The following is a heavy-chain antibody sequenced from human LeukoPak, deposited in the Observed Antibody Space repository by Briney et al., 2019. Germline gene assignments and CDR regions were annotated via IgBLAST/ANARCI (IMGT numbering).Heavy chain of an antibody. V-gene: IGHV1-8*01. CDR2: MNPNSANT. D-gene: IGHD6-25*01. CDR3: ARVPSGGNKFDP. J-gene: IGHJ5*02. CDR1: GYTFTSYD. Sequence: APVKVSCKASGYTFTSYDINWVRQAPGQGLEWMGWMNPNSANTGYAQKFQGRVTMTRNTSISTAYMELSSLRSEDTAVYYCARVPSGGNKFDPWGQGTLVTVSS.